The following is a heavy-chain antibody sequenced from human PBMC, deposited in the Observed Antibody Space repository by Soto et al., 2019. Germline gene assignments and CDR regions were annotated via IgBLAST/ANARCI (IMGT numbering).Heavy chain of an antibody. V-gene: IGHV1-8*01. CDR2: MNPNSGNT. Sequence: ASVKVSCKASGYTFTSYDINWVRQATGQGLEWMGWMNPNSGNTGYAQKFQGRVTMTRNTSISTAYMELSSLRSEDTAVYYCARGGERITIFGVVTPGGGYYYYYMDVWGKGTTVTVSS. CDR1: GYTFTSYD. J-gene: IGHJ6*03. D-gene: IGHD3-3*01. CDR3: ARGGERITIFGVVTPGGGYYYYYMDV.